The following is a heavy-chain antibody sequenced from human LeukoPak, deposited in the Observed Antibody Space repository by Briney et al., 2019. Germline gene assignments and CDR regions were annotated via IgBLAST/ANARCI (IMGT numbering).Heavy chain of an antibody. CDR3: ARDPRAYSSPPYMDV. CDR2: IYYSGST. CDR1: GGSISSYY. V-gene: IGHV4-59*01. Sequence: SETLSLTCTVSGGSISSYYWSWIRQPPGKGLEWIGYIYYSGSTNYNPSLKSRVTISVDTSKNQFSLKLSSVTAADTAVYYCARDPRAYSSPPYMDVRGKRTPVTVSS. D-gene: IGHD6-13*01. J-gene: IGHJ6*03.